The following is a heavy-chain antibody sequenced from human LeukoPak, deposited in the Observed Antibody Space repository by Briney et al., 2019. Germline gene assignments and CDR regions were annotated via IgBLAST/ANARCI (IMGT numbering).Heavy chain of an antibody. CDR3: AKHSGIQLWTTFDY. D-gene: IGHD5-18*01. V-gene: IGHV3-23*01. CDR2: ISGSGGST. J-gene: IGHJ4*02. CDR1: GFTLSSYA. Sequence: GSLRLSCAASGFTLSSYAMSWVRQAPGKGLEWVSAISGSGGSTYYADSVKGRFTISRDNSKNTLYLQMNSLRVEDTAVYYCAKHSGIQLWTTFDYWGQGTLVTVSS.